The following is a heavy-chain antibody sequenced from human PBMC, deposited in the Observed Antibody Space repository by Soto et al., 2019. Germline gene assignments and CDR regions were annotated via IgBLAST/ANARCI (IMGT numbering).Heavy chain of an antibody. V-gene: IGHV1-18*01. CDR2: IGPSSGNT. CDR3: ARDTGNFFDY. CDR1: GYTFTSYT. Sequence: VASVKVSFKASGYTFTSYTVSWVRQAPGQGLEWVGWIGPSSGNTDSARNLQGRVTMTTDTSTSTAYMELRSLRSDDTAVYYCARDTGNFFDYWGQGTLVTVSS. J-gene: IGHJ4*02.